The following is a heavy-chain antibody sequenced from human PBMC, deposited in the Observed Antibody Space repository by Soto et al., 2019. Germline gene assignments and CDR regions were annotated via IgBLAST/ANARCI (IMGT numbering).Heavy chain of an antibody. J-gene: IGHJ5*02. CDR2: IDPKSGGT. CDR1: GYSFTGHY. Sequence: ASVKVSCKASGYSFTGHYMHWVRQAPGQGLEWMGWIDPKSGGTNYAQKFQDRVTMTRGTSISTAYMDLSRLRSDDTAVYYCARDYDRSGYDYFDPWGQGALVTVSS. D-gene: IGHD3-22*01. V-gene: IGHV1-2*02. CDR3: ARDYDRSGYDYFDP.